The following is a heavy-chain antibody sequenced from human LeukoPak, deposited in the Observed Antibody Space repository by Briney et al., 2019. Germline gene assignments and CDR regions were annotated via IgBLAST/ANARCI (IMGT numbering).Heavy chain of an antibody. J-gene: IGHJ5*02. V-gene: IGHV4-34*01. CDR3: ARSDWVDP. Sequence: PSETLSLTCAVYGGSFSDYYWTWIRQPPGKGLEWIGEINHSGSTNYNPSLKSRVTISVDTSKKQFFLRLSSVTAADTAVYYCARSDWVDPWGQGTLVTVSS. CDR2: INHSGST. CDR1: GGSFSDYY.